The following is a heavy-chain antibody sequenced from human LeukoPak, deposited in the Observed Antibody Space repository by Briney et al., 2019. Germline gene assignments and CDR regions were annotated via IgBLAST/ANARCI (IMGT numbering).Heavy chain of an antibody. D-gene: IGHD5-18*01. J-gene: IGHJ6*03. CDR2: TIPIFGTA. Sequence: GASVKVSCKASGGTFSSYAITWVRQAPGHGLEGMGGTIPIFGTANYAQKFQGRVTITADKSTSTTYMELSSLRSEDTAVYYCARGRNERRGYSYDFYYYYYMDVWGKGTTVTVSS. CDR1: GGTFSSYA. CDR3: ARGRNERRGYSYDFYYYYYMDV. V-gene: IGHV1-69*06.